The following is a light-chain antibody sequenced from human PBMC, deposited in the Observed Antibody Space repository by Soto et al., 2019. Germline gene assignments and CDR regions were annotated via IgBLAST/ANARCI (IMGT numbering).Light chain of an antibody. J-gene: IGKJ1*01. V-gene: IGKV1-17*01. CDR1: QGITKD. CDR3: LQHNSYPWT. CDR2: AAS. Sequence: DIQMTQSPSSLSASVGDRVTITCRASQGITKDLGWYQQKPGKAPKRLIYAASILQSGVPSRFCGSVSGTEFTLTISSLQPEDFATYYCLQHNSYPWTIGKGTKGEIK.